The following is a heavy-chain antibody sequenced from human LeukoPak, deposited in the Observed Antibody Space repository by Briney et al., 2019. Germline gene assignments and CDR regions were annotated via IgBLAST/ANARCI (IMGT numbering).Heavy chain of an antibody. J-gene: IGHJ4*02. CDR2: ISGTGDVS. CDR3: AKDEYYYDSSGYYYDRGPFDY. CDR1: GFTFSDYS. Sequence: PGGSLRLSCAASGFTFSDYSMRWVRQAPGKGLEWVSSISGTGDVSKYADSVKGRFTISRDNSKNTLYLQMNSLRAEDTAVYYCAKDEYYYDSSGYYYDRGPFDYWGQGTLVTVSS. D-gene: IGHD3-22*01. V-gene: IGHV3-23*01.